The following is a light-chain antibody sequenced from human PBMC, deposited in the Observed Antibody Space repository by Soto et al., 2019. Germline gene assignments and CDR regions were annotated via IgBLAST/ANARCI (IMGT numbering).Light chain of an antibody. CDR3: MQVLQTPHT. Sequence: DIVMTQSPLSLPVTPGEPASISCSSSQSLLHSTGYNYLDWYLQKPGQAPQLLIYLVSNRASGVPDKFSGSGSGTDCTLKISRVEAEDVGVYYFMQVLQTPHTFGQATKREIK. V-gene: IGKV2-28*01. J-gene: IGKJ2*01. CDR1: QSLLHSTGYNY. CDR2: LVS.